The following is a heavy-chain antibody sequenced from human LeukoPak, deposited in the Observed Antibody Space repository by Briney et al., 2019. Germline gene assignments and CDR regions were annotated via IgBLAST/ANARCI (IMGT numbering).Heavy chain of an antibody. Sequence: GASVTVSCKASGYTFTSYGISWVRQAPGQGLEWMGWINPNSGGTNYAQKFQGRVTMTRDTSISTAYMELSRLRSDDTAVYYCARVRIAGAPDAFDIWGQGTMVTVSS. V-gene: IGHV1-2*02. CDR3: ARVRIAGAPDAFDI. J-gene: IGHJ3*02. CDR2: INPNSGGT. D-gene: IGHD6-13*01. CDR1: GYTFTSYG.